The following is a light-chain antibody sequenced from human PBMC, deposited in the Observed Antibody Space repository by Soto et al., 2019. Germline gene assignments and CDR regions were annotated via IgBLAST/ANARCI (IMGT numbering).Light chain of an antibody. CDR3: QQYVRSTWT. CDR2: EVS. V-gene: IGKV3-20*01. J-gene: IGKJ1*01. CDR1: QRVDSTS. Sequence: ENMLTQSPGTLSLSPGERATLSCRASQRVDSTSLAWYLQKPGLARRLLSYEVSSRSTGIPDRFSGSGSLTDFTLTISRLEPEDFAVYYCQQYVRSTWTFGQGSVVDI.